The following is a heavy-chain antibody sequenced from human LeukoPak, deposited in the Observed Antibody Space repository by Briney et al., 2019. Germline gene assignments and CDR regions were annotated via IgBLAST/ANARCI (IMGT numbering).Heavy chain of an antibody. CDR3: ARGGGTRLYYDISGYSH. Sequence: GASVKVSCKASGYTFTSYYMYWVRQAPGQGLEWMGIINPSGGSTSYAQKFQGRVTMTRDTSTSTVYMELSSLGSEDTAVYYRARGGGTRLYYDISGYSHWGQGTLVTVSS. J-gene: IGHJ4*02. D-gene: IGHD3-22*01. CDR1: GYTFTSYY. CDR2: INPSGGST. V-gene: IGHV1-46*01.